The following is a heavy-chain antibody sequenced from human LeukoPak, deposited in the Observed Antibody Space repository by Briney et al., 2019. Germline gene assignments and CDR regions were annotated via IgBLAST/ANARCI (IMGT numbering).Heavy chain of an antibody. Sequence: ASVKVSCKASGYTFTGYYMHWVRQAPGQGLEWMGWINPNSGGTNYAQKFHGRVTMTRDTSISTAYMELSRLRSDDTAVYYCARAGDDFWSGYYPNPFDYWGQGTLVTVSS. V-gene: IGHV1-2*02. J-gene: IGHJ4*02. CDR2: INPNSGGT. D-gene: IGHD3-3*01. CDR3: ARAGDDFWSGYYPNPFDY. CDR1: GYTFTGYY.